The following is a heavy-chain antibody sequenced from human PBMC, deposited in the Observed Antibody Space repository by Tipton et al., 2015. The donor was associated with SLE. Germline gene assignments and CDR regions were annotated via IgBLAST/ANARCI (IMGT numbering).Heavy chain of an antibody. CDR2: ISSSSSTI. V-gene: IGHV3-48*01. D-gene: IGHD4-11*01. Sequence: GSLRLSCAASGFTFSSYSMNWVRQAPGKGLEWVSYISSSSSTIYYADSVKGRFTISRDNAKNSLYLQMNSLRAEDTAVYYCARDYTVEYFQHWGQGTLVTVSS. J-gene: IGHJ1*01. CDR1: GFTFSSYS. CDR3: ARDYTVEYFQH.